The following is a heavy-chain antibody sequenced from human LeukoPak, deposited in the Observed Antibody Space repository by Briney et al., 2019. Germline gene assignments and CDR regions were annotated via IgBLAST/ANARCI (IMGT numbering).Heavy chain of an antibody. D-gene: IGHD6-19*01. J-gene: IGHJ4*02. CDR2: IYTSGTT. CDR3: ARQQWGRNFDY. CDR1: GGSISSYY. V-gene: IGHV4-4*07. Sequence: ASETLSLTSTVSGGSISSYYWSWIRQPAGKGLEWIGRIYTSGTTNYKPSLKSRVTMSVDTSKNQFSLKLSSVTAADTAVYYCARQQWGRNFDYWGQGTLATVSS.